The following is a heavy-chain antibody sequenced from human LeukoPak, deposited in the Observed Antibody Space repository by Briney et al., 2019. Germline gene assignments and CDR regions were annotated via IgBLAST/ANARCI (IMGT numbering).Heavy chain of an antibody. D-gene: IGHD4-17*01. CDR1: GFTFSSYG. CDR2: IWYDGSNK. CDR3: AGDYGEYYYGMDV. J-gene: IGHJ6*02. V-gene: IGHV3-33*01. Sequence: QSGGSLRLSCSASGFTFSSYGMHWVRQAPGKGLERVAVIWYDGSNKYYADSVKGRFTISRDNSKNTLYLQMNSLRAEDTAVYYCAGDYGEYYYGMDVWGQGTTVTVSS.